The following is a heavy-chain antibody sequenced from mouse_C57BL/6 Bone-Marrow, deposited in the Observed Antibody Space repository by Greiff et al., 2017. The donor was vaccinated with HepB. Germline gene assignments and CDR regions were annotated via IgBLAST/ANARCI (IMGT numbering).Heavy chain of an antibody. Sequence: QVQLQQPGAELVKPGASVKLSCKASGYTFTSYWMHWVKQRPGQGLEWIGMIHPNSGSTNYNEKFKSKATLTVDKSSSTAYMQLSSLTSEDSAVYYCARDAYYSNPAWFAYWGQGTLVTVSA. CDR1: GYTFTSYW. V-gene: IGHV1-64*01. CDR2: IHPNSGST. D-gene: IGHD2-5*01. J-gene: IGHJ3*01. CDR3: ARDAYYSNPAWFAY.